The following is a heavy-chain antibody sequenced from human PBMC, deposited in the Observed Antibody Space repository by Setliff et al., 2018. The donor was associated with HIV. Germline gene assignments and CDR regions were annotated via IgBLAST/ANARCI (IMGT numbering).Heavy chain of an antibody. V-gene: IGHV3-11*05. CDR3: ARDKDEDYGSTSFDY. J-gene: IGHJ4*02. CDR2: ISSSSSSYT. D-gene: IGHD4-17*01. CDR1: GFTFSDYY. Sequence: GGSLRLSCAASGFTFSDYYMNWIRQAPGKGLEWVSYISSSSSSYTNYADSVKGRFTISRDNAKNSLYLQLNSLRPEDTAVYYCARDKDEDYGSTSFDYWGQGILVTVSS.